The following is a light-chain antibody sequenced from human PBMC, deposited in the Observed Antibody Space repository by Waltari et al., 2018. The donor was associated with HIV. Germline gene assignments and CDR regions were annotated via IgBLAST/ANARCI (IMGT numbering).Light chain of an antibody. J-gene: IGLJ3*02. CDR3: CSYAGSYIWV. Sequence: QSALAQPASVSGSPGQSITISCTGTSSDVGSYNYVSWYQHHPGKAPKLMIYEVTSRPSGVSNRFSGSKSGNTASLTISGLQAEDEADYYCCSYAGSYIWVFGGGTKLTVL. V-gene: IGLV2-14*01. CDR1: SSDVGSYNY. CDR2: EVT.